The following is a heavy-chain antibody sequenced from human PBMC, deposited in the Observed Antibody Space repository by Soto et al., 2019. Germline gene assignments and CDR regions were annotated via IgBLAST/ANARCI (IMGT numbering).Heavy chain of an antibody. Sequence: QVQLVQSGAEVKKPGSSVKVSCKASGGPFSSYAISWVRQAPGQGLEWMGGIIPIFGTSNYAQKFQGRVTITADESTSTAYMELRSLGSEDTAVYYCARGFSEYSTTGGYWGQGTLVTVSS. CDR2: IIPIFGTS. D-gene: IGHD2-2*01. CDR1: GGPFSSYA. V-gene: IGHV1-69*01. J-gene: IGHJ4*02. CDR3: ARGFSEYSTTGGY.